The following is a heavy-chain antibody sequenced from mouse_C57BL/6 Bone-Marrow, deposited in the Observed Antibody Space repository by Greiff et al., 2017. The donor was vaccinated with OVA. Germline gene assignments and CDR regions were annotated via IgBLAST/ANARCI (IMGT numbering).Heavy chain of an antibody. J-gene: IGHJ2*01. V-gene: IGHV14-4*01. CDR1: GFNIKDDY. D-gene: IGHD1-1*01. CDR2: IDPENGDT. CDR3: TAYYVSSY. Sequence: EVQLQQSGAELVRPGASVKLSCTASGFNIKDDYMHWVKQRPEQGLEWIGWIDPENGDTESASKFQGKATITADTSSNTAYLQLSSLTSEDTAVYYCTAYYVSSYWGQGTTLTVSS.